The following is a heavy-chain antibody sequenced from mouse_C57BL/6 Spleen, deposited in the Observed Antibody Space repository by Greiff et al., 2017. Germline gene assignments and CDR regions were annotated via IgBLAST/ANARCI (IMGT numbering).Heavy chain of an antibody. D-gene: IGHD2-12*01. V-gene: IGHV5-16*01. CDR1: GFTFSDYY. CDR2: INYDGSST. CDR3: ARVGAYYRPLYFDY. Sequence: EVQRVESEGGLVQPGSSMKLSCTASGFTFSDYYMAWVRQVPEKGLEWVANINYDGSSTYYLDSLKSRFIISRDNAKNILYLQMSSLKSEDTATYYCARVGAYYRPLYFDYWGQGTTLTVSS. J-gene: IGHJ2*01.